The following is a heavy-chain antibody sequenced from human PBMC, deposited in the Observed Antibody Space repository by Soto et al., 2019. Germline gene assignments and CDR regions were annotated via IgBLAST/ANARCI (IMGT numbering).Heavy chain of an antibody. CDR3: AKDPLDVPAASPSFDY. V-gene: IGHV3-23*01. CDR2: ISGSGGST. Sequence: EVQLLESGGGLVQPGGSLRLSCAASGFTFSSYAMSWVRQAPGKGLEWVSAISGSGGSTYYADSVKGRFTISRDNSKNTLYLQLNSLRAEDTAVYYSAKDPLDVPAASPSFDYWGQGTLVTVSS. CDR1: GFTFSSYA. J-gene: IGHJ4*02. D-gene: IGHD2-2*01.